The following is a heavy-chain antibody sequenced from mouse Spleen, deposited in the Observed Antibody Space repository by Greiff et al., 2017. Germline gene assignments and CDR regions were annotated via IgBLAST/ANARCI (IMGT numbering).Heavy chain of an antibody. D-gene: IGHD1-2*01. Sequence: EVKLMESGGGLVKPGGSLKLSCAASGFTFSSYGMSWVRQTPEKRLEWVATISGGGSYTYYPDSVKGRFTISRDNAKNNLYLQMSSLRSEDTALYYCARQSTTALDYWGQGTTLTVSS. J-gene: IGHJ2*01. CDR1: GFTFSSYG. CDR3: ARQSTTALDY. CDR2: ISGGGSYT. V-gene: IGHV5-9-2*01.